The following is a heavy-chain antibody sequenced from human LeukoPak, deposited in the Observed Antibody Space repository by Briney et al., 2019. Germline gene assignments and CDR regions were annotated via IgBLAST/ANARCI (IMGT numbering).Heavy chain of an antibody. V-gene: IGHV4-34*01. J-gene: IGHJ4*02. CDR2: INHSGTT. CDR1: GGSFSDYY. CDR3: ASHYSSGSERYNGPFDS. Sequence: SETQSLTCAVYGGSFSDYYWSWIRQPPGKGLEWIGEINHSGTTNYSPSLKSRVSISVDTSKNQFSLKLHSVTAADAAMYYCASHYSSGSERYNGPFDSSLRAMLVSVSS. D-gene: IGHD3-16*02.